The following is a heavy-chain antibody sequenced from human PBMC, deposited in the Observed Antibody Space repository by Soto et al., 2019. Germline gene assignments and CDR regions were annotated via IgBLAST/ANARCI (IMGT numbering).Heavy chain of an antibody. V-gene: IGHV3-30*03. J-gene: IGHJ4*02. CDR2: ISYDGSNK. Sequence: PGGSLRLSCAASGFTFSSYGMHWVRQAPGKGLEWVAVISYDGSNKYYADSVKGRFTISRDNSKNTLYLQMNSLRAEDTAVYYCSDCGSSAFDSWGQGTLVTVSS. CDR1: GFTFSSYG. D-gene: IGHD1-26*01. CDR3: SDCGSSAFDS.